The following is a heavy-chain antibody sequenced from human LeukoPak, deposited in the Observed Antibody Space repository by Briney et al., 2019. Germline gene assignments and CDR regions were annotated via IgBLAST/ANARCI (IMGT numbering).Heavy chain of an antibody. CDR2: ISWNSGTI. V-gene: IGHV3-9*01. D-gene: IGHD3-10*01. Sequence: GGSLRLSCAASGITFDDYAMHWVRQAPGKGLEWVSGISWNSGTIGYADSVKGRFTISRDNAKNSLYLQMNSLRTEDTALYYCARGRWFGESPFDYWGQGTLVTVSS. CDR1: GITFDDYA. CDR3: ARGRWFGESPFDY. J-gene: IGHJ4*02.